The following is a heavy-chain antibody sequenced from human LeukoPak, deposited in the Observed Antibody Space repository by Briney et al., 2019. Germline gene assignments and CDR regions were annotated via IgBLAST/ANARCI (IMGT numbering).Heavy chain of an antibody. CDR1: GGSFSGYY. D-gene: IGHD6-6*01. CDR2: INHSGST. J-gene: IGHJ5*02. CDR3: ARRPPYSSSFDH. V-gene: IGHV4-34*01. Sequence: SETLSLTCAVYGGSFSGYYWSWIRQPPGKGLEWIGEINHSGSTNYNPSLKSRVTISVDTSKNQFSLKLSSVTAADTAVYYCARRPPYSSSFDHWGQGTLVTVSS.